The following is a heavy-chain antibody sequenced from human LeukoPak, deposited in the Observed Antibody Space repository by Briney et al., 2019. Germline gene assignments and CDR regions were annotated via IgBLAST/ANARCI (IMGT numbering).Heavy chain of an antibody. D-gene: IGHD6-19*01. CDR3: ATTYRSSGWPYYYYGMDV. CDR1: GGSISSSTYY. J-gene: IGHJ6*02. V-gene: IGHV4-39*07. Sequence: PSETLSLTCVVSGGSISSSTYYWGWIRQPPGKGLEWIASIYYSGSTNYNPSLKSRVTISVDTSKNQFSLKLSSVTAADTAVYYCATTYRSSGWPYYYYGMDVWGQGTTVTVSS. CDR2: IYYSGST.